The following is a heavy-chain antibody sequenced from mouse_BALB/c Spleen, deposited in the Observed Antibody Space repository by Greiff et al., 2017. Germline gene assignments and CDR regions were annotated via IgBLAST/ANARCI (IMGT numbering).Heavy chain of an antibody. CDR2: ISSGSSTI. Sequence: EVQGVESGGGLVQPGGSRKLSCAASGFTFSSFGMHWVRQAPEKGLEWVAYISSGSSTIYYADTVKGRFTISRDNPKNTLFLQMTSLRSEDTAMYYCARWGTSFAYWGQGTLVTVSA. J-gene: IGHJ3*01. CDR1: GFTFSSFG. V-gene: IGHV5-17*02. D-gene: IGHD3-3*01. CDR3: ARWGTSFAY.